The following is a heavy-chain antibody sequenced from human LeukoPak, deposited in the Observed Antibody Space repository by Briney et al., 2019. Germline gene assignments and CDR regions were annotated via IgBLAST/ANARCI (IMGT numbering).Heavy chain of an antibody. CDR2: INSDGSST. CDR3: ARAGTGYSSSWYGGTYSYFDY. V-gene: IGHV3-74*01. D-gene: IGHD6-13*01. CDR1: GFTFSSYW. J-gene: IGHJ4*02. Sequence: QTGGSLRLSCAASGFTFSSYWMHWVRQAPGKGLVWVSRINSDGSSTSYADSVKGRFTISRDNAKNTLYLQMNSLRAEDTAVYYCARAGTGYSSSWYGGTYSYFDYWGQGTLVTVSS.